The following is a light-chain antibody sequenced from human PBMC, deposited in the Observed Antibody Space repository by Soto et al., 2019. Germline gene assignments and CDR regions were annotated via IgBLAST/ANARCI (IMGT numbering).Light chain of an antibody. V-gene: IGKV1-33*01. CDR1: QDISNY. CDR2: DAS. Sequence: DLQMTQSPSYLSASVGDRVTITCQASQDISNYLNWYQQKPGKAPKLLIYDASNLETGVPSRFSGSGSGTDFTFTISSLQPEDIATYYCQQYDNLPYTFGQGTKLEIK. CDR3: QQYDNLPYT. J-gene: IGKJ2*01.